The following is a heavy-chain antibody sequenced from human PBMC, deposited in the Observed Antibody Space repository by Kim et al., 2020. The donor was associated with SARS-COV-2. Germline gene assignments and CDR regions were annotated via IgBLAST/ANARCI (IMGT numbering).Heavy chain of an antibody. CDR3: ARDWGMDV. Sequence: GGSLRLSCAASGFTFSSYAMHWVRQAPGKGLEWVAVISYDGSNKYYADSVKGRFTISRDNSKNTLYLQMNSLRAEDTAVYYCARDWGMDVWGQGTTVTVSS. J-gene: IGHJ6*02. CDR2: ISYDGSNK. V-gene: IGHV3-30-3*01. CDR1: GFTFSSYA.